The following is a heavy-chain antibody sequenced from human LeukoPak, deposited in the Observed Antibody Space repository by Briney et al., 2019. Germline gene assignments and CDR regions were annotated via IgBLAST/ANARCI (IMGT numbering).Heavy chain of an antibody. CDR3: ARMNTMDYYGMDV. Sequence: PSETLSLTCTVSGGSISSGGYYWSWIRQPPGKGLEWIGYIYYSGSTNYNPSLKSRVTISVDTSKNQFSLKLSSVTAADTAVYYCARMNTMDYYGMDVWGQGTTVTVSS. CDR2: IYYSGST. D-gene: IGHD3-10*01. V-gene: IGHV4-61*08. CDR1: GGSISSGGYY. J-gene: IGHJ6*02.